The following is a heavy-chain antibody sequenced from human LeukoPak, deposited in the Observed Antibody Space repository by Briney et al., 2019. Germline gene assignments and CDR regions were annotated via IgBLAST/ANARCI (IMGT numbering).Heavy chain of an antibody. V-gene: IGHV5-51*01. D-gene: IGHD2-2*01. CDR3: ARHASSYCSSTSCHMTNWFDP. J-gene: IGHJ5*02. CDR2: IYPGDSDT. Sequence: MRGESLKISCKGSGYSFTNYWIGWVRQMPGKGLEWMGIIYPGDSDTRYSPSFQGQVTISADKSISTAYLQWSSLKASDTAMYYCARHASSYCSSTSCHMTNWFDPWGQGTLVTVSS. CDR1: GYSFTNYW.